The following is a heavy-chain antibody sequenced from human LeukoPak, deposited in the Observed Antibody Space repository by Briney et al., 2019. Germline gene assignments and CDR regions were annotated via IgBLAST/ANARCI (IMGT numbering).Heavy chain of an antibody. J-gene: IGHJ4*02. Sequence: PGGSLRLSCAASGFTFSDHYMDWVRQAPGKGLEWVGRIRNKVNSYTTEHAASVKGRFTISRDDSKNSLYLQMNSLRAEDTAVYYCASQADSAYGDYNWGQGTLVTVSS. CDR3: ASQADSAYGDYN. CDR1: GFTFSDHY. V-gene: IGHV3-72*01. CDR2: IRNKVNSYTT. D-gene: IGHD4-17*01.